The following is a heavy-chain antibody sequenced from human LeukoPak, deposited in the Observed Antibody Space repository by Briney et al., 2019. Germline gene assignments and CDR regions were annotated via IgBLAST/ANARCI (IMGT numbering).Heavy chain of an antibody. CDR1: GFTFSTYT. J-gene: IGHJ3*02. CDR2: ISSSSSYI. CDR3: ARWGGGRGGAFDI. Sequence: PGGSLRLSCAASGFTFSTYTMNWVRQAPGKGLEWVSSISSSSSYIYYADSVKGRFTISRDNAKNSLYLQMASPRAEDTALYYCARWGGGRGGAFDIWGQGTMVTVSS. V-gene: IGHV3-21*01. D-gene: IGHD3-16*01.